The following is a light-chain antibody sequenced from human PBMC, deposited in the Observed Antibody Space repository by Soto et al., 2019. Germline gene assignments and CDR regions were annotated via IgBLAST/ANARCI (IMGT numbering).Light chain of an antibody. CDR2: DAS. Sequence: DIQMTQSPSSLSASVGDRVTITYQASQDISNYLNWYQQKPGKAPKLLIYDASNLETGVPSRFSGSGSGTDFTFTISSLQPEDIATYYCQQYDKLTFGGGTKVEIK. V-gene: IGKV1-33*01. CDR3: QQYDKLT. J-gene: IGKJ4*01. CDR1: QDISNY.